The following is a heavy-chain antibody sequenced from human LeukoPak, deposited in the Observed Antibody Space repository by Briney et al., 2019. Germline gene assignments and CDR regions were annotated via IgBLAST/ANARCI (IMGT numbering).Heavy chain of an antibody. D-gene: IGHD3-22*01. CDR2: INTDGSST. J-gene: IGHJ6*03. CDR1: GFTFSSYW. Sequence: PGGSLRLSCAASGFTFSSYWVLWVRQAPGMGLVWVSRINTDGSSTSYADSVKGRFTISRYNSKNTLYLQMNSLRAEDTAVYYCVSGHSSDWHYYMDVWGKGTTVTVSS. V-gene: IGHV3-74*01. CDR3: VSGHSSDWHYYMDV.